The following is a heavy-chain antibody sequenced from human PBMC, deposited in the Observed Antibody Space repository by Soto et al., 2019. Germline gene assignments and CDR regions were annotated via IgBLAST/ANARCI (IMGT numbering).Heavy chain of an antibody. Sequence: LSLTCTVSGGSISSHYWSWVRQAPGKGLEWIGHIYYRGSTSYNPSLRSRSTISVDTSNNQFSLKLNSVTTADTAVYYCARDGREASGMDVWGQGTKVTVSS. J-gene: IGHJ6*02. CDR2: IYYRGST. CDR1: GGSISSHY. V-gene: IGHV4-59*11. D-gene: IGHD1-26*01. CDR3: ARDGREASGMDV.